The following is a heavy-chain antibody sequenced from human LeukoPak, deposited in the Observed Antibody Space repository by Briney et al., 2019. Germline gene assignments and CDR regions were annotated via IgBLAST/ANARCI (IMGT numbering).Heavy chain of an antibody. V-gene: IGHV5-51*01. CDR2: IYPGDSDT. D-gene: IGHD3-3*01. CDR1: GYSFTSYW. Sequence: GESLKISCKGSGYSFTSYWIVWVRQMPGKGLEWRGIIYPGDSDTRYSPSFQGQVTISADKSISTAYLQWSSLKASDTAMYYCARHVPTIFGVATHLYGMDVWGQGTTVTVSS. CDR3: ARHVPTIFGVATHLYGMDV. J-gene: IGHJ6*02.